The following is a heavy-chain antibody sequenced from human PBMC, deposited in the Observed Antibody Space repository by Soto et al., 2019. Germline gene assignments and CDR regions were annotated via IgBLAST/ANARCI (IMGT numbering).Heavy chain of an antibody. D-gene: IGHD3-10*01. J-gene: IGHJ4*02. CDR3: ASDPRNAVRGVAY. CDR2: ISSTSGYT. V-gene: IGHV3-11*05. CDR1: GFTFSDYY. Sequence: GGSLRLSCAACGFTFSDYYMSWIRQAPGKGLEWLSYISSTSGYTNYADSVKGRFTISRDNAKNSLYLQMNSLRAEDTAVYYCASDPRNAVRGVAYWGQGTLVTVSS.